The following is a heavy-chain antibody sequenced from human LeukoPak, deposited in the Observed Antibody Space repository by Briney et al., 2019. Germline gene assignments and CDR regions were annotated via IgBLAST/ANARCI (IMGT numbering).Heavy chain of an antibody. Sequence: PGGSLRLSCAASGFTFSSYSMNWVRQAPGKGLEWVSAISGSGGRTYYADSVKGRFTISRDKSKNTLYLQMNSLRAEDTAVYYCAKSVTYYYDDIATWGQGTLVTVSS. CDR3: AKSVTYYYDDIAT. V-gene: IGHV3-23*01. D-gene: IGHD3-22*01. J-gene: IGHJ5*02. CDR1: GFTFSSYS. CDR2: ISGSGGRT.